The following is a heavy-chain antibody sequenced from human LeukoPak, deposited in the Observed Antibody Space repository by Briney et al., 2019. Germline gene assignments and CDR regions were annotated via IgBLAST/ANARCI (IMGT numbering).Heavy chain of an antibody. CDR1: GGTFSSYA. CDR2: IIPIFGTA. Sequence: ASVKVSCKASGGTFSSYAIRWVRQAPGQGLEWMGGIIPIFGTANYAQKFQGRVTITADESTSTAYMELSSLRSEDTAVYYCARVGRGNWNFMLFDYWGQGTLVTVSS. D-gene: IGHD1-7*01. CDR3: ARVGRGNWNFMLFDY. J-gene: IGHJ4*02. V-gene: IGHV1-69*13.